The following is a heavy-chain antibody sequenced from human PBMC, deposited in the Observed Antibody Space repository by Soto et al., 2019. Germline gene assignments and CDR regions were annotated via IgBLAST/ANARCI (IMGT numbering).Heavy chain of an antibody. Sequence: SETLSLTCTVSGGSISSYYWSWIRQPPGKGLEWIGYIYYSGSTNYNPSLKSRVTISVDTSKNQSSLKLSSVTAADTAVYYCARGWLSSWYYNYWGQGTRVTVAS. CDR3: ARGWLSSWYYNY. J-gene: IGHJ4*02. CDR2: IYYSGST. CDR1: GGSISSYY. D-gene: IGHD6-13*01. V-gene: IGHV4-59*01.